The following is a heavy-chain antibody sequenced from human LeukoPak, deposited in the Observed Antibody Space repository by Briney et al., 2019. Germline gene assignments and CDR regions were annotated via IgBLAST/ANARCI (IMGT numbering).Heavy chain of an antibody. D-gene: IGHD1-1*01. CDR2: IYYSGST. CDR1: GGSISSYY. V-gene: IGHV4-59*01. CDR3: ARGNAHNWRFDF. Sequence: KASETLSLTCTVSGGSISSYYRSWIRQPPGKGLEWIGYIYYSGSTNYNPSLKSRVTISVDTSKNQFSLKLSSVTAADTALYYCARGNAHNWRFDFWGQGTLVTVSS. J-gene: IGHJ4*02.